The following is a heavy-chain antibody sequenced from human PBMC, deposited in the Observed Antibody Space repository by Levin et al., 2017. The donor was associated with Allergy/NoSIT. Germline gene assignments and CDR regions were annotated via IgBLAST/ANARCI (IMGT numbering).Heavy chain of an antibody. CDR2: ISGSGGST. V-gene: IGHV3-23*01. CDR3: AKVLQLSLNDAFDI. J-gene: IGHJ3*02. Sequence: GASVKVSCAASGFTFSSYAMSWVRQAPGKGLEWVSAISGSGGSTYYADSVKGRFTISRDNSKNTLYLQMNSLRAEDTAVYYCAKVLQLSLNDAFDIWGQGTMVTVSS. D-gene: IGHD5-18*01. CDR1: GFTFSSYA.